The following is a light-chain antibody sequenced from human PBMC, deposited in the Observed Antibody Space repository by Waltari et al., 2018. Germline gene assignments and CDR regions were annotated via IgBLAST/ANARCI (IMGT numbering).Light chain of an antibody. Sequence: DIQMTQSPSSLSAAVGDRVTITCQTTQDVTTSLSWFQQKPGKAPQLLIYDASTLQSGVPSRFSGSGSGTSFSFTISSLQPEDSATYYCQHSHTLPYTFGRGTTLQIK. J-gene: IGKJ2*01. CDR2: DAS. CDR3: QHSHTLPYT. V-gene: IGKV1-33*01. CDR1: QDVTTS.